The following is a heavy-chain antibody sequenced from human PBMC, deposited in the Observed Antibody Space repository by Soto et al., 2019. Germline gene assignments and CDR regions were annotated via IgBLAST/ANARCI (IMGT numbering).Heavy chain of an antibody. CDR2: ISSSSSTI. CDR3: ARDCTDYGDYGVEGDRNWFDP. Sequence: EVQLVESGGGLVQPGGSLRLSCAASGFTFSSYSMNWVRQAPGKGLEWVSYISSSSSTIYYADSVKGRFTISRDNAKNSLYLQMNSLRDEDTAVYYCARDCTDYGDYGVEGDRNWFDPWGQGTLVTVSS. CDR1: GFTFSSYS. J-gene: IGHJ5*02. V-gene: IGHV3-48*02. D-gene: IGHD4-17*01.